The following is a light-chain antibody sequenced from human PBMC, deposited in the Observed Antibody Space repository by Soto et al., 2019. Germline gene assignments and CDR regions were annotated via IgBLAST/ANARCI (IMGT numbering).Light chain of an antibody. CDR3: QQYGSPNT. V-gene: IGKV3-20*01. J-gene: IGKJ5*01. Sequence: EIVLTQSPGTLSLSPGERATLSCRASQSVSSSYLAWYQQKPGQAPRLLIYGASSRATAIPDRFSGSGSRTDFTLPISRLEPEDFAVYYCQQYGSPNTFGPGTRLEIK. CDR1: QSVSSSY. CDR2: GAS.